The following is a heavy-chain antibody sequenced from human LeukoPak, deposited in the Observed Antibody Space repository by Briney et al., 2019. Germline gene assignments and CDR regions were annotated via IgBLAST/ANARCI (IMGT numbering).Heavy chain of an antibody. Sequence: QPGGSLRLSCTASGFTFGDYAMSWVRQAPGEGLKWVGCIRSNAYGGTTEYAASVKGRFTISRDDSKSIAYLQMNSLKTEDTAVYYCTRQYYDFWSGYSYYYYYYMDVWGNGTTVTVSS. J-gene: IGHJ6*03. CDR1: GFTFGDYA. CDR3: TRQYYDFWSGYSYYYYYYMDV. V-gene: IGHV3-49*04. D-gene: IGHD3-3*01. CDR2: IRSNAYGGTT.